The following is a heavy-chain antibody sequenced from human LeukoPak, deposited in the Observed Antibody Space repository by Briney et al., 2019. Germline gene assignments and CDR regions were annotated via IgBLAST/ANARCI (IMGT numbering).Heavy chain of an antibody. CDR3: ARDNSLNDSDY. D-gene: IGHD3-3*01. Sequence: GASVKVSCKASGYTFTDHFMHWMRQAPGQGLEWVGEINPYNGITKYAWRFQGRVSITRDTSISTAFMEVSRLTSDDTAVYYCARDNSLNDSDYWGQGTLVTVAS. CDR2: INPYNGIT. CDR1: GYTFTDHF. V-gene: IGHV1-2*02. J-gene: IGHJ4*02.